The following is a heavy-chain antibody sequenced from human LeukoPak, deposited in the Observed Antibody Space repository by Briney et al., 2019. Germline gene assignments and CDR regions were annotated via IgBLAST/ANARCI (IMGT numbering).Heavy chain of an antibody. Sequence: SETLSLTYAVYGGSFSGYCWSWIRQPPGKGLEWIGEINHSGSTNYNPSLKSRVTISVDTSKNQFSLKLSSVTAADTAVYYCARARGQYQLLRGAYYYYYMDVWGKGTTVTVSS. CDR2: INHSGST. CDR1: GGSFSGYC. V-gene: IGHV4-34*01. CDR3: ARARGQYQLLRGAYYYYYMDV. J-gene: IGHJ6*03. D-gene: IGHD2-2*01.